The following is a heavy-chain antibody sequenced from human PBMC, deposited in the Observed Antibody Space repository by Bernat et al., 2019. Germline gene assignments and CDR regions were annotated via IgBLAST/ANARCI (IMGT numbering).Heavy chain of an antibody. CDR2: IIPILGIA. V-gene: IGHV1-69*08. CDR3: ARDPALTGYYTVPAYGMDV. J-gene: IGHJ6*02. CDR1: GGTFSSYT. D-gene: IGHD3-9*01. Sequence: QVQLVQSGAEVKKPGSSVKVSCKASGGTFSSYTISWVRQAPGQGLEWMGRIIPILGIANYAQKFQGRVTITADKSPSTAYMELSSRRSEDTAVYYCARDPALTGYYTVPAYGMDVWGQGTTVTVSS.